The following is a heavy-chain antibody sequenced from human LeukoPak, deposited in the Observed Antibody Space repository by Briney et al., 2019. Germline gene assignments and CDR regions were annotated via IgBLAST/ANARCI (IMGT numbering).Heavy chain of an antibody. CDR2: IKSKTDGGTT. J-gene: IGHJ3*02. CDR1: GFTFSNAW. Sequence: GGSLRLSCAASGFTFSNAWMNWVRQAPWKGLEWVGRIKSKTDGGTTDYAAPVKGRFTISRDDSKNTLYLQMNSLKTEDTAVYYCTTDKGYYDSSGYSTGWYAFDIWGQGTMVTVSS. D-gene: IGHD3-22*01. CDR3: TTDKGYYDSSGYSTGWYAFDI. V-gene: IGHV3-15*07.